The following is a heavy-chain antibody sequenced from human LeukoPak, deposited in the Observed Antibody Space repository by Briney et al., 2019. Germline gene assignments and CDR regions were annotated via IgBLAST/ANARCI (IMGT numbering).Heavy chain of an antibody. V-gene: IGHV3-66*01. Sequence: PGGSLRLSCAASGFTVSGNYMTWVRQAPGKGLEWVSVTYGDGSTSYADSVKDRFTISRDISKNTFFLQMNNLRAEDTAVYYCAKGSGYEHSYYYYYMDVWGKGTTVTISS. CDR3: AKGSGYEHSYYYYYMDV. CDR1: GFTVSGNY. D-gene: IGHD5-12*01. J-gene: IGHJ6*03. CDR2: TYGDGST.